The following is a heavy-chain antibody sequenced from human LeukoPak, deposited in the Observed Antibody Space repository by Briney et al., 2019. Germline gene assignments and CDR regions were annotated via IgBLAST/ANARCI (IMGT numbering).Heavy chain of an antibody. CDR2: IYYSGST. D-gene: IGHD3-10*01. CDR3: ARDSGTTGEVKFDP. CDR1: GGSISSYF. V-gene: IGHV4-59*01. Sequence: SETLSLTCTVSGGSISSYFWSWIRQPPGKGLEWIGYIYYSGSTNYNPSLKSRVTMSVDTSKNQFSLKLSSVTAADTAVYYCARDSGTTGEVKFDPWGQGTLVTVSS. J-gene: IGHJ5*02.